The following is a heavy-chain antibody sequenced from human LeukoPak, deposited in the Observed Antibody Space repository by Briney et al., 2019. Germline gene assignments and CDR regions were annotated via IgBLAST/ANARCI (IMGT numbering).Heavy chain of an antibody. CDR1: GGSISSYY. Sequence: KPSETLSLTCAVSGGSISSYYWSWIRQPPGKGLEWIGYIYYSGSTNYNPSLKSRVTISVDTSKNQFSLKLSSVTAADTAVYYCARSLRDYYDSSGFWGYYFDYWGQGTLVTVSS. D-gene: IGHD3-22*01. CDR2: IYYSGST. CDR3: ARSLRDYYDSSGFWGYYFDY. V-gene: IGHV4-59*01. J-gene: IGHJ4*02.